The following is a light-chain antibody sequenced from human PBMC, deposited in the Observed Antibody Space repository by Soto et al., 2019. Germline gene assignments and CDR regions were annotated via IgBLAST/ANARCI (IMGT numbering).Light chain of an antibody. V-gene: IGKV1-5*03. CDR3: QQYNNYPQA. J-gene: IGKJ1*01. CDR1: QSISIW. Sequence: DIQMTQSPTTLSASVGDRVTITCRASQSISIWLAWYQQKPGKAPKILIYETSSLESGVPSRFSGSGSGTEFPLTITSLQPDDFATYYCQQYNNYPQAFGQGTKVEIK. CDR2: ETS.